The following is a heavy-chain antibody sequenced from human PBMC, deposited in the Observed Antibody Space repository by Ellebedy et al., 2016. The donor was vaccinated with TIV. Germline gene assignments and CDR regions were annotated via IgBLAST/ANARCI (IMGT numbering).Heavy chain of an antibody. CDR2: IGTAGDT. CDR1: GFTFSSYD. CDR3: ASGGGGSYYYYYYYMDV. J-gene: IGHJ6*03. D-gene: IGHD1-26*01. Sequence: GESLKISXAASGFTFSSYDMHWVRQATGKGLEWVSAIGTAGDTYYPGSVKGRFTISRENAKNSLYLQMNSLRAGDTAVYYCASGGGGSYYYYYYYMDVWGKGTTVTVSS. V-gene: IGHV3-13*01.